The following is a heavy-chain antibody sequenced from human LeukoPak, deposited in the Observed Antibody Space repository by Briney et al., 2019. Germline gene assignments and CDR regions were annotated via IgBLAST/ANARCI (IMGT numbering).Heavy chain of an antibody. CDR2: ISWNSGSI. CDR3: ARGKIVVVTAGNDY. V-gene: IGHV3-20*04. Sequence: GGSLRLSCAASGFTFSSYGMSWVRQAPGKGLEWVSGISWNSGSIGYADSVKGRFTISRDNAKNSLYLQMNSLRAEDTAVYYCARGKIVVVTAGNDYWGQGTLVTVSS. CDR1: GFTFSSYG. J-gene: IGHJ4*02. D-gene: IGHD2-21*02.